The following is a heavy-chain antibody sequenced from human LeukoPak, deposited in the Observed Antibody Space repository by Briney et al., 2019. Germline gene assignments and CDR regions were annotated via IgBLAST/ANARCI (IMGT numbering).Heavy chain of an antibody. CDR2: ISYDGSNK. V-gene: IGHV3-30*18. D-gene: IGHD5-18*01. J-gene: IGHJ4*02. Sequence: GVSLTLFCAVSGYPFSSYGMHWLRHAPDKGLEWVAVISYDGSNKYYADSVKGRFTISRDNSKNTLYLQMNSLRAEDTAVYYCAKGYGYGSYWGQGTLVTVSS. CDR3: AKGYGYGSY. CDR1: GYPFSSYG.